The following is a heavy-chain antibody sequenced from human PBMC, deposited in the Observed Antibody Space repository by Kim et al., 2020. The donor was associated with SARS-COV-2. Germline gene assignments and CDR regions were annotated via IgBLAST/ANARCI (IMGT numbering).Heavy chain of an antibody. V-gene: IGHV7-4-1*02. J-gene: IGHJ6*02. Sequence: TSAKGFTGRFVFSLDTSVSTAYLQISSLKAEDTAVYYCARVRRHYYGMDVWGQGTTVTVSS. CDR3: ARVRRHYYGMDV.